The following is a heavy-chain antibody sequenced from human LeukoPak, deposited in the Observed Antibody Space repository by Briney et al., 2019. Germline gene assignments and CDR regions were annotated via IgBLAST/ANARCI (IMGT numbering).Heavy chain of an antibody. J-gene: IGHJ6*02. V-gene: IGHV4-31*03. CDR1: GGSISSGGYY. Sequence: PSQTLSLTCTVSGGSISSGGYYWSWIRQHPGKGLEWIGYIYYSGSTYYNPSLKSRVTISVDTSKNQFSLKLSSVTAADTAVYYCARDRDNTMVRGAGRYYYGMDVWGQGTTVTVSS. D-gene: IGHD3-10*01. CDR3: ARDRDNTMVRGAGRYYYGMDV. CDR2: IYYSGST.